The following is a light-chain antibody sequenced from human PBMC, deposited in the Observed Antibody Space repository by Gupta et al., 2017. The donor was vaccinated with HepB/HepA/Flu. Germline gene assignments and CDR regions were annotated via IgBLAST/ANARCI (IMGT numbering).Light chain of an antibody. CDR3: QAADSSGTYVV. V-gene: IGLV3-25*02. CDR2: KDS. Sequence: SYALPQPPSVSVSPGQTARITCSGDALPQQYAYWYQQKAGQAPVLVIYKDSGRPSGIPERFSGASSGTTVTLTISGVQAEEEADYYCQAADSSGTYVVFGGGTKLTVL. CDR1: ALPQQY. J-gene: IGLJ2*01.